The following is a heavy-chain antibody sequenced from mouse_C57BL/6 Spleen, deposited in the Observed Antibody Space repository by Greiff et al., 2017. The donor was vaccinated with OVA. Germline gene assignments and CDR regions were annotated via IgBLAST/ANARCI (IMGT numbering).Heavy chain of an antibody. CDR1: GFTFSDYY. V-gene: IGHV5-12*01. Sequence: EVKVVESGGGLVQPGGSLKLSCAASGFTFSDYYMYWVRQTPEKRLEWVAYISNGGGSTYYPDTVKGRFTISRDNAKNTLYLQMSRLKSEDTAMYYCARRGDYCYAMDYWGQGTSVTVSS. CDR2: ISNGGGST. J-gene: IGHJ4*01. CDR3: ARRGDYCYAMDY.